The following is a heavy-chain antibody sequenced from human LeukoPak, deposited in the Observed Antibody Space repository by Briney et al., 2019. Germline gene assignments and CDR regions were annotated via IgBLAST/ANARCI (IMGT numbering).Heavy chain of an antibody. D-gene: IGHD6-13*01. Sequence: GESLKISCKGSGYSFTSYWIVWVRQMPGKGLEWMGIVNPADSDTRYSPSFQGQVTISVDKSISTAYLQWSSLQASDTAIYYCATVPRIPAVGNTEYFQSWGQGTLVTVSS. CDR3: ATVPRIPAVGNTEYFQS. V-gene: IGHV5-51*01. CDR1: GYSFTSYW. CDR2: VNPADSDT. J-gene: IGHJ1*01.